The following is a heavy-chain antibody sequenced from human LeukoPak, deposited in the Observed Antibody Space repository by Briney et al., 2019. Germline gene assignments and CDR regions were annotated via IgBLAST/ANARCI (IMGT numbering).Heavy chain of an antibody. J-gene: IGHJ4*02. CDR3: ARGTAAAKIDY. CDR1: RFTFSTYA. Sequence: GGSLRLSCAASRFTFSTYAMTWVRQAPGKGLEWVSTISSGGSSIYYADSVKGRFTISRDNAKNSLYLQMNSLRAEDTAVYYCARGTAAAKIDYWGQGTLVTVSS. D-gene: IGHD6-13*01. V-gene: IGHV3-21*01. CDR2: ISSGGSSI.